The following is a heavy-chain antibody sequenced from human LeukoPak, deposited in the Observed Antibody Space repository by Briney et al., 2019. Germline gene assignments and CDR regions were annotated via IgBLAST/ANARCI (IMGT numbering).Heavy chain of an antibody. D-gene: IGHD3-16*01. V-gene: IGHV4-28*03. CDR3: ARGVYWGMITFGGAYKYGMDV. Sequence: KSSDTLSLTCAVSGYSISSSNWWGWIRQPPGKGLEWIGEINHSGSTNYNPSLKSRVTISVDTSKNQFSLKLSSVTAADTAVYYCARGVYWGMITFGGAYKYGMDVWGQGTTVTVSS. CDR1: GYSISSSNW. J-gene: IGHJ6*02. CDR2: INHSGST.